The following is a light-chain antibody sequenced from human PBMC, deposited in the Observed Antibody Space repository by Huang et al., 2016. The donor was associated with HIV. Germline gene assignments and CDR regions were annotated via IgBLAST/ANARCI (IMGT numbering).Light chain of an antibody. CDR1: QSVSNN. CDR3: QQYNSWPWT. V-gene: IGKV3-15*01. Sequence: IVMTQSPATLSVAPGKRVSLSCRASQSVSNNLVWYQQKPGQVPRLLRYRVYTRATGVPARFSGSGSGTDFTLTVSSLQPEDFAVYYCQQYNSWPWTFGQGTKVEIK. CDR2: RVY. J-gene: IGKJ1*01.